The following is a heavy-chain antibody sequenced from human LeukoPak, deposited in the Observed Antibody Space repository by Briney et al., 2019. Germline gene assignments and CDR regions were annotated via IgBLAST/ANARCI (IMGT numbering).Heavy chain of an antibody. Sequence: LSETLSLTCAVSAGSISSGSWWNWVRQPPGKGLEWIGEIYHSGSTNYNPSLKSRVTISLDKSKNQFSLKLYSVTAADTAVYYCARYRGASGYHFDYWGQGTLVTVSS. J-gene: IGHJ4*02. CDR1: AGSISSGSW. D-gene: IGHD5-12*01. V-gene: IGHV4-4*02. CDR2: IYHSGST. CDR3: ARYRGASGYHFDY.